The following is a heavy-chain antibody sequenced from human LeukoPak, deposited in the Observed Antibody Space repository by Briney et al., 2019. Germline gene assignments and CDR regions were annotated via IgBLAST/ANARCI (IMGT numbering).Heavy chain of an antibody. CDR1: GFTFSSYS. D-gene: IGHD6-19*01. CDR3: ARLGPASSGWPESFDY. CDR2: ISSSSSTI. Sequence: PGGSLRLSCAASGFTFSSYSMNWVRQAPGKGLEWVSYISSSSSTIYYADSVKGRFTISRDNAKNSLYLQMNSLRVEDTAVYYCARLGPASSGWPESFDYWGQGTLVTVSS. J-gene: IGHJ4*02. V-gene: IGHV3-48*01.